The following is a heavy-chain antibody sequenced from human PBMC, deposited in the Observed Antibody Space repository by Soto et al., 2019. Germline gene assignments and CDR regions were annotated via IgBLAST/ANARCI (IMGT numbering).Heavy chain of an antibody. CDR2: INVYNDRT. CDR1: GYSFTSYS. CDR3: AREGGYGDYQDAAFDI. Sequence: QVQLVQSGAEVKTPGASVEVSCKASGYSFTSYSISWVRQAPGQGLEWMGWINVYNDRTNFAQNLQDRVTLTTDRSATTVYMELRSLRPDDTAVYYCAREGGYGDYQDAAFDIWGQGTLVTVSS. V-gene: IGHV1-18*01. D-gene: IGHD4-17*01. J-gene: IGHJ3*02.